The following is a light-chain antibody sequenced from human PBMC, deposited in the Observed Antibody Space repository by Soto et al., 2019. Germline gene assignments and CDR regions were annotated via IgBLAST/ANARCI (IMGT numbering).Light chain of an antibody. J-gene: IGKJ5*01. Sequence: EIVLTQSPGTLSLSPGERATLSCRASQSVGSDYLAWYQQKPGQAPRILIYATSARATGIPARFSGSGSGTEFTLTISSLQSEDFAVYYCQQYNNWPPFTFGQGTRLEI. CDR3: QQYNNWPPFT. CDR2: ATS. CDR1: QSVGSD. V-gene: IGKV3D-15*01.